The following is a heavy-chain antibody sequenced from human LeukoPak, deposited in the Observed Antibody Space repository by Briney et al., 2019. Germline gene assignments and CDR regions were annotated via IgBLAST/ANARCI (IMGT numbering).Heavy chain of an antibody. Sequence: GGSLRLSCTAASGFTFSHLWMNWVRQAPGKGLEWVANIKSDGYEKYYADSVKGRFTISRDNARNSLYLQMDSLRAEDTGVYYCARHASFDWFDPWGQGTLVTVYS. CDR1: GFTFSHLW. CDR3: ARHASFDWFDP. CDR2: IKSDGYEK. D-gene: IGHD3-3*01. V-gene: IGHV3-7*01. J-gene: IGHJ5*02.